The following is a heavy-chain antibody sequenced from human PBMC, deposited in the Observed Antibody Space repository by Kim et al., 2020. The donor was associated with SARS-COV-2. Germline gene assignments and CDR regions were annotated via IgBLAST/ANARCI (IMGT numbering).Heavy chain of an antibody. D-gene: IGHD6-19*01. CDR3: ARGVAVSFDY. CDR2: TYYKSKWYY. J-gene: IGHJ4*02. CDR1: GDSVSSNSAT. Sequence: SQTLSLTCAVSGDSVSSNSATWNWIRQSPASGLEWLGRTYYKSKWYYEYAVSVKSRVVINADTSKNQFSLQVNSVTPEDTAVYFCARGVAVSFDYWGQGTLVTVSS. V-gene: IGHV6-1*01.